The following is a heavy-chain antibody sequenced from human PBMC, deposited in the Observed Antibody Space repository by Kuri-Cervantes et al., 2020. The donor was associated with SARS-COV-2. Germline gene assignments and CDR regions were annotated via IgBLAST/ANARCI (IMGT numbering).Heavy chain of an antibody. Sequence: ASGKVSCKASGYTFTCYGISWVRQAPGQGLEWMGWISAYNGNTNYSQKLQGRVTMTTDTSTSTAYMELRSLRSDDTAVYYRARYCGGKRPYFDYWGQGTLVTVSS. CDR1: GYTFTCYG. J-gene: IGHJ4*02. D-gene: IGHD2-15*01. CDR3: ARYCGGKRPYFDY. CDR2: ISAYNGNT. V-gene: IGHV1-18*01.